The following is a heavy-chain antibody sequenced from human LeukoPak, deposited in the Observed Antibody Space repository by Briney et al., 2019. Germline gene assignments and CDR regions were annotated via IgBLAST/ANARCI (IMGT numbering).Heavy chain of an antibody. CDR3: AKDLLYTYPAGYFDY. V-gene: IGHV3-15*01. CDR1: GFTFSNAW. J-gene: IGHJ4*02. Sequence: GGSLRLSCAASGFTFSNAWMSWVRQAPGKGLEWVGRIKSKTDGGTTDYAAPVKGRFTISRDDSKNTLYLQMNSLRAEDTAVYYCAKDLLYTYPAGYFDYWGQGTLVTVSS. D-gene: IGHD2-2*02. CDR2: IKSKTDGGTT.